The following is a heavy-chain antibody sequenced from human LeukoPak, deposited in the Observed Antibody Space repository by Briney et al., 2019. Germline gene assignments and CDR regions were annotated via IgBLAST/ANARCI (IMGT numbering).Heavy chain of an antibody. CDR2: IYYSLST. J-gene: IGHJ4*02. CDR1: GGSMSTYY. D-gene: IGHD2-8*01. Sequence: PSETLSLTCTVSGGSMSTYYWSWIRQPPGKGLEWIGYIYYSLSTDYNPSLKSRVTISVDMSKNQFSLKLTSVTAADTAVYYCARRSLYVDYWGRGHLVSVS. CDR3: ARRSLYVDY. V-gene: IGHV4-59*01.